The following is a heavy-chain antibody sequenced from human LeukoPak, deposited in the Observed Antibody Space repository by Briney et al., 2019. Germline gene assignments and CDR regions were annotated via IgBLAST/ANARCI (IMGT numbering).Heavy chain of an antibody. V-gene: IGHV3-15*01. Sequence: PGGSLRLSCAASGFTFSNAWMSWVRQAPGKGLEWVGRIKSKTDGGTTDYAAPAKGRFTISRDDSKNTLYLQMNSLKTEDTAVYYCTTVYYYDSSGYYYGYWGQGTLVTVSS. CDR1: GFTFSNAW. J-gene: IGHJ4*02. CDR3: TTVYYYDSSGYYYGY. CDR2: IKSKTDGGTT. D-gene: IGHD3-22*01.